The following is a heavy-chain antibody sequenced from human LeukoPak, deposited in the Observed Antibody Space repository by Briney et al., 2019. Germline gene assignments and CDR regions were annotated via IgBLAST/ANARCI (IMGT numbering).Heavy chain of an antibody. V-gene: IGHV3-23*01. J-gene: IGHJ3*02. CDR2: IGGSGGST. D-gene: IGHD3-16*01. Sequence: GGSLRLSCAAPGFTFSSYAMSWVRQAPGKGLEGVSAIGGSGGSTSYADFVRRRFTISRDNSKNTLYLQMNSLRADDTAVYYCARQGGLGAFDIWGQGTMVTVPS. CDR3: ARQGGLGAFDI. CDR1: GFTFSSYA.